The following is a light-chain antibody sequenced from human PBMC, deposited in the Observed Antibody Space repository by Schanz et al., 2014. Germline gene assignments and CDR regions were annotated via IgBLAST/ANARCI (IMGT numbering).Light chain of an antibody. CDR2: DAS. J-gene: IGKJ5*01. CDR3: QQFHTYPLT. Sequence: IQMTQSPSSLSASVGDRVTITCRASQSISSYLNWYQQKPGKAPKLLIFDASTLESGVPSRFSGNGSGTEFTLTISSLQPEDFATYYCQQFHTYPLTFGQGTRLDIK. V-gene: IGKV1-13*02. CDR1: QSISSY.